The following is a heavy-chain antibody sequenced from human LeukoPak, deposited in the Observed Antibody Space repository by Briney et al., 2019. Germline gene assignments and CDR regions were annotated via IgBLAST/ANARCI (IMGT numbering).Heavy chain of an antibody. V-gene: IGHV4-31*03. D-gene: IGHD3-3*02. J-gene: IGHJ3*02. Sequence: SQSLCLTCTVSGGAISSGGYYWSWIRQHPGKGLEWSGYIYYSGSTYYNPSLKSRVTISVDTSKNQFSLKLSSVPASNTAVYYCAREGVLGAFDIWGQGTMVTVSS. CDR3: AREGVLGAFDI. CDR2: IYYSGST. CDR1: GGAISSGGYY.